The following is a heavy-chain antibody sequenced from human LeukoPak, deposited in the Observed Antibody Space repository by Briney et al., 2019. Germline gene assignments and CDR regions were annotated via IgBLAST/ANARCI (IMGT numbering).Heavy chain of an antibody. Sequence: PGGSLRLSCAASGFTFISYWLSWVRQAPGRGLEWVANIKQDGSEKYYVDSVKGRFTISRDNAKNSLYLQMNSLRAEDTAVYYCARGELRAIYYYYYMDVGGKGTTVSVSS. D-gene: IGHD3-10*01. V-gene: IGHV3-7*01. CDR3: ARGELRAIYYYYYMDV. CDR1: GFTFISYW. CDR2: IKQDGSEK. J-gene: IGHJ6*03.